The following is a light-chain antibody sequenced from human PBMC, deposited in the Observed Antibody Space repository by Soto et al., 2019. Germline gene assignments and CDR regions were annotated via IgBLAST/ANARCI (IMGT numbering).Light chain of an antibody. CDR3: SSYTTSSSWV. CDR1: SSDVGGYDY. V-gene: IGLV2-14*01. CDR2: EVS. J-gene: IGLJ3*02. Sequence: QSALTQPASVSGSPGQSITISCTGTSSDVGGYDYVSWYQQHPDKAPKLMIFEVSNRPSGVSNRFSGPKSGNTASLTISGLQAEDEADYYCSSYTTSSSWVFGGGTKLTVL.